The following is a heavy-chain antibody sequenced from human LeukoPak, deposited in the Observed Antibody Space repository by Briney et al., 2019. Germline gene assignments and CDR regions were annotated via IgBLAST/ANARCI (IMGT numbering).Heavy chain of an antibody. D-gene: IGHD2-15*01. V-gene: IGHV4-59*11. J-gene: IGHJ6*03. CDR1: GFTITSHY. CDR3: GRDVLVGYCSYYYMDV. CDR2: ITNTGST. Sequence: SETLCLTCTVSGFTITSHYWNWIRQSPVKGLEWIGDITNTGSTSYNPYPESRLIITIDTSKNKFPLKLTSVNAADTAVYYCGRDVLVGYCSYYYMDVWGKGTTVTVSS.